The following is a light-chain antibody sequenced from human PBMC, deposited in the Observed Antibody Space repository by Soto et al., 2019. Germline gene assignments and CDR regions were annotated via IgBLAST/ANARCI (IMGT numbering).Light chain of an antibody. CDR1: NSNIGSNT. V-gene: IGLV1-44*01. CDR3: AAWDDRLNGRV. J-gene: IGLJ1*01. Sequence: QSVLTQPPSASGTPGQRVTISCSGSNSNIGSNTVNWYQQLPGTAPKLLIYYDNLRPSGVPDRISGSKSGTSASLAISGRQSDDEADYHCAAWDDRLNGRVFGTVPKVTVL. CDR2: YDN.